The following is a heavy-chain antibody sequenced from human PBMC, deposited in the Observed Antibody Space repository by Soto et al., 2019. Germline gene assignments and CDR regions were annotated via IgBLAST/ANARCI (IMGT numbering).Heavy chain of an antibody. CDR3: ARESTVVTQYYFDY. V-gene: IGHV3-33*01. D-gene: IGHD4-17*01. CDR2: IWYDGSNK. J-gene: IGHJ4*02. Sequence: SLRLSCAASGFTFSSYGMHWVRQAPCKGLEWVAVIWYDGSNKYYADSVKGRFTISRDNSKNTLYLQMNSLRAEDTAVYYCARESTVVTQYYFDYWGQGTLVTVSS. CDR1: GFTFSSYG.